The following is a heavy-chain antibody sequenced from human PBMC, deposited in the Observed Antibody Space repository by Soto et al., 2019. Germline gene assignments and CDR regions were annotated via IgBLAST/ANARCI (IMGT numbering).Heavy chain of an antibody. CDR1: GGSISGYY. Sequence: PSETLSLTCTVSGGSISGYYWSWIRQPPAGGLEWIGYISGQISDSGSTYYYPSLKSRATISIDTSNNQFSLRLSSVTAADTAAYYCARIFGNTWYFSHNYWGQGTLVTVSS. J-gene: IGHJ4*02. D-gene: IGHD6-13*01. CDR2: ISGQISDSGST. CDR3: ARIFGNTWYFSHNY. V-gene: IGHV4-59*01.